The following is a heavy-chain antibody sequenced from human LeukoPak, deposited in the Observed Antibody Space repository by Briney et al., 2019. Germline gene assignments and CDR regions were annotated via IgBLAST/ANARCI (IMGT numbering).Heavy chain of an antibody. V-gene: IGHV6-1*01. CDR3: AKDQGSAPETAWYFDL. D-gene: IGHD6-13*01. Sequence: SQTLSLTCAISGDSVSSNSAAWNWIRQSPSRGLEWLGRTYYRSKWYNDYAVSVKSRITINPDTSKNQFSLQLNSVTPEDTAVYYCAKDQGSAPETAWYFDLWGRGTLVTVSS. CDR1: GDSVSSNSAA. CDR2: TYYRSKWYN. J-gene: IGHJ2*01.